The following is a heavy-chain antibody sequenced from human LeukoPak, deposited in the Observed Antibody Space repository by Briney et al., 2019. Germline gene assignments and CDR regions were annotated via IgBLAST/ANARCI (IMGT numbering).Heavy chain of an antibody. D-gene: IGHD1-14*01. Sequence: QTLSLTCVISGDSVSSDSVAWNWISKSPSRGLEWLGRTYYRSKWYIDYAVSVKSRISINSDTPKNQFSLQLSSVTPEDAAVYYCAREYKEVPGRLDYWGQGTLVTVSS. V-gene: IGHV6-1*01. J-gene: IGHJ4*02. CDR2: TYYRSKWYI. CDR1: GDSVSSDSVA. CDR3: AREYKEVPGRLDY.